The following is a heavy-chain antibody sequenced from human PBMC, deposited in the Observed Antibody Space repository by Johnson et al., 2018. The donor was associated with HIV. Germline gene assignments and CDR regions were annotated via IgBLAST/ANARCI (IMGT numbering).Heavy chain of an antibody. Sequence: QVQLVESGGGVVQPGRSLRLYCAASGFTFSSYAMHWVRQAPGKGLEWVAVISYDGSNKYYADSVKGRFTISRDNSKNTLYLQMNSLRAEDMAVYYCARDNGAVAGPEGAFDIWGQGTMVTVSS. V-gene: IGHV3-30-3*01. CDR1: GFTFSSYA. CDR2: ISYDGSNK. D-gene: IGHD6-19*01. J-gene: IGHJ3*02. CDR3: ARDNGAVAGPEGAFDI.